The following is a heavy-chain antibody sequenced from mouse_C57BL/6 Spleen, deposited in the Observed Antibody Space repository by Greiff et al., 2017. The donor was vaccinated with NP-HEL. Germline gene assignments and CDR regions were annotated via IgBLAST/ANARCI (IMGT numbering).Heavy chain of an antibody. Sequence: VQLQQPGAELVMPGASVKLSCKASGYTFTSYWMHWVKQRPGQGLEWIGEIDPSDSYTNYNQKFKGKSTLTVDKSSSTAYMQLSSLTSEDSAVYYCARKDTTVVDYFDYWGQGTTLTVSS. CDR3: ARKDTTVVDYFDY. CDR1: GYTFTSYW. CDR2: IDPSDSYT. J-gene: IGHJ2*01. V-gene: IGHV1-69*01. D-gene: IGHD1-1*01.